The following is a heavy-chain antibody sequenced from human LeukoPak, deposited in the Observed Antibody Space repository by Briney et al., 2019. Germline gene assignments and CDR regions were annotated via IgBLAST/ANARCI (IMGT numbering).Heavy chain of an antibody. CDR1: GFTFSSYS. CDR3: ARVGSSGSRENFDY. V-gene: IGHV3-21*01. Sequence: SPGGSLRLSCAASGFTFSSYSMNWVRQAPGKGLEWVSFISSSSSYIYYTDSVKGRFTISRDNAKNSLYLQLNSLRAEDTALYYCARVGSSGSRENFDYWGQGTLVTVSS. D-gene: IGHD3-22*01. CDR2: ISSSSSYI. J-gene: IGHJ4*02.